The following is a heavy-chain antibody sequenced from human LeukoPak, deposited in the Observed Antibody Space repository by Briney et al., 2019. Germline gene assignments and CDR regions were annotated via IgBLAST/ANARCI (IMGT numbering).Heavy chain of an antibody. CDR2: ISGSGDTI. CDR3: ARGQQGGLATSRDSLDP. D-gene: IGHD6-13*01. CDR1: GFTFRNYE. V-gene: IGHV3-48*03. J-gene: IGHJ5*02. Sequence: GGSLRLSCAASGFTFRNYEMNWIRQAPGKGLEWISYISGSGDTIYYADSLKGRFTISRDNAKNSLYLQMNSLSAEDTAVYYCARGQQGGLATSRDSLDPWGQGTLVTVSS.